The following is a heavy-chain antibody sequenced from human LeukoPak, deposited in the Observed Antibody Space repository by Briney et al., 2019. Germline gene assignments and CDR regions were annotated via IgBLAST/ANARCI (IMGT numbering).Heavy chain of an antibody. Sequence: PSQTLSLTCTVSGGSISSGCYYWSWIRQHPGKGLEWIGYIYYSGSTYYNPSLKSRVTISVDTSKNQFSLKLSSVTAADTAVYYCARGSDYDFWSGRYWGQGTLVTVSS. V-gene: IGHV4-31*03. CDR1: GGSISSGCYY. CDR3: ARGSDYDFWSGRY. J-gene: IGHJ4*02. CDR2: IYYSGST. D-gene: IGHD3-3*01.